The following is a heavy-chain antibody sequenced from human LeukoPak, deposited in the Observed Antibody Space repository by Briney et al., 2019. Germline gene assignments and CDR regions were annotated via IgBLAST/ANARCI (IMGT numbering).Heavy chain of an antibody. CDR3: VYHEEDGIRYLDWFADY. CDR1: GFTFSSYG. J-gene: IGHJ4*02. CDR2: ISHSGRD. D-gene: IGHD3-9*01. Sequence: PGRSLRLSCAASGFTFSSYGMHWVRQAPGKGLEWAAVISHSGRDDYAESVKGRFTISRDNSKNTVYLQMNSLRAEDTAIYYCVYHEEDGIRYLDWFADYWGQGTLVTVSA. V-gene: IGHV3-30*03.